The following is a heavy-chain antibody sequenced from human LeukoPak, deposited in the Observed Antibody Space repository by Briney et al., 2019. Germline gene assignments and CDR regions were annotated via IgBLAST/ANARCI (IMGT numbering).Heavy chain of an antibody. CDR2: IRYDGSNK. D-gene: IGHD3-16*02. V-gene: IGHV3-30*02. CDR3: AKASSDMYVWGSYRLDY. J-gene: IGHJ4*02. Sequence: GGSLRLSCAASGFTFSSYGMHWVRQAPGKGLEWVAFIRYDGSNKYYADSVKGRFTISRDNSKNTLYLQMNSLRAEDTAVYYCAKASSDMYVWGSYRLDYWGQGTLVTVSS. CDR1: GFTFSSYG.